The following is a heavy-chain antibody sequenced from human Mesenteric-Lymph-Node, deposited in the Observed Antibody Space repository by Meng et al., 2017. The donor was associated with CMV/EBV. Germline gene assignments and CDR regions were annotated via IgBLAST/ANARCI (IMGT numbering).Heavy chain of an antibody. CDR1: YTFTSSA. J-gene: IGHJ4*02. CDR2: INAGNGNT. Sequence: YTFTSSAMHWVRQAPEQRLEWMGWINAGNGNTKYSQKFQGRVTITRDTSASTAYMELSSLRSEDTAVYYCARDPHYYGSGSYYRGAGYWGQGTLVTVSS. V-gene: IGHV1-3*01. D-gene: IGHD3-10*01. CDR3: ARDPHYYGSGSYYRGAGY.